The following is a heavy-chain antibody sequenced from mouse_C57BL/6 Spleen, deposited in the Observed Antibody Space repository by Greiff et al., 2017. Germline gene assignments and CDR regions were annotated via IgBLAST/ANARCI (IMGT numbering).Heavy chain of an antibody. CDR3: ARLNDNVPYYFDY. Sequence: VHLVESGPGLVQPSQSLSITCTVSGFSLTSYGVHWVRQSPGKGLEWLGGIWSGGSTDYNAAYISRQRISKDNSKSQVFFKMNSLQADDTAIYYCARLNDNVPYYFDYWGQGTTLTVSS. CDR2: IWSGGST. CDR1: GFSLTSYG. D-gene: IGHD2-4*01. J-gene: IGHJ2*01. V-gene: IGHV2-2*01.